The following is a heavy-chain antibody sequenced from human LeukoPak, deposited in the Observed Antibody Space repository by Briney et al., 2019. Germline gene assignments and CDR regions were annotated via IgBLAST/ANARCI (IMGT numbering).Heavy chain of an antibody. CDR1: GGSIRSSYYY. D-gene: IGHD3-22*01. J-gene: IGHJ4*02. CDR3: ATFDSSGYVIDY. V-gene: IGHV4-39*07. Sequence: PSETLSLTCTVSGGSIRSSYYYWGWIRQPPGKGLEWIGSIYDSGSTYYNPSLKSRVTISVDTSKNQFSLKLSSVTAADTAVYYCATFDSSGYVIDYWGQGTLVTVSS. CDR2: IYDSGST.